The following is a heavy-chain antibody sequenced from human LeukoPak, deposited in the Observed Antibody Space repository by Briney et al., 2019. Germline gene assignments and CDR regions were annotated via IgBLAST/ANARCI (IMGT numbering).Heavy chain of an antibody. V-gene: IGHV3-11*01. CDR1: GFTFNDYY. CDR3: ATDGAGFDP. Sequence: PGGSLRLSCAASGFTFNDYYMSWIRQAPGKGLEWLSYINIGGTNTHYADSVKGRFTISRDNAKKSLYLEMNNLRAEDTAVYYCATDGAGFDPWGQGVRVTVSS. J-gene: IGHJ5*02. CDR2: INIGGTNT.